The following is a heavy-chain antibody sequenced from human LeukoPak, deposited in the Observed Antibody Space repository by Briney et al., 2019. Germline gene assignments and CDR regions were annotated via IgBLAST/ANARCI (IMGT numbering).Heavy chain of an antibody. CDR3: ARARIAVAGIARYYFDY. CDR1: GGSISSSSYY. D-gene: IGHD6-19*01. CDR2: INHSGST. Sequence: PSETLSLTCTVSGGSISSSSYYWSWIRQPPGKGLEWIGEINHSGSTNYNPSLKSRVTISVDTSKNQFSLKLSSVTAADTAVYYCARARIAVAGIARYYFDYWGQGTLVTVSS. J-gene: IGHJ4*02. V-gene: IGHV4-39*07.